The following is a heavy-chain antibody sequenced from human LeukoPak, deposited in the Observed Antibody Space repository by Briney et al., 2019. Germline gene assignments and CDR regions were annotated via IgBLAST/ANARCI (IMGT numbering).Heavy chain of an antibody. V-gene: IGHV3-48*01. CDR2: ISSGSSTI. CDR3: AKDRATMIGVIRTAPRGDFEY. Sequence: GGSLRLSCAASGFTFSSYSMNWVRQAPGKGLEWISYISSGSSTIYYADSVKGRFTISRDKSKNTLYLQMNSLRAEDTAVYYCAKDRATMIGVIRTAPRGDFEYWGQGTLVTVSS. D-gene: IGHD3-22*01. J-gene: IGHJ4*02. CDR1: GFTFSSYS.